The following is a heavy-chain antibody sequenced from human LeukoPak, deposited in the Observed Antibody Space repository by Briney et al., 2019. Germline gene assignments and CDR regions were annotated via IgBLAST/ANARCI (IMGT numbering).Heavy chain of an antibody. J-gene: IGHJ6*02. V-gene: IGHV1-69*13. CDR2: IIPIFGTA. CDR3: ARAVRPGDYYYYGMDV. Sequence: SVKVSCKASGGTFSSYAISWVRQAPGQGLEWMGGIIPIFGTANYAQKFQGRVTITADESTSTAYMELSSLRAEDTAVYYCARAVRPGDYYYYGMDVWGQGTTVTVSS. CDR1: GGTFSSYA. D-gene: IGHD6-6*01.